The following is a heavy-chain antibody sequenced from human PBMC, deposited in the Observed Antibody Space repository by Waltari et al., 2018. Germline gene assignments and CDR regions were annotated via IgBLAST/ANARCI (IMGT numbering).Heavy chain of an antibody. J-gene: IGHJ4*02. CDR2: IYHSGST. CDR1: GYSISSGYY. D-gene: IGHD6-13*01. V-gene: IGHV4-38-2*02. CDR3: ARDVEAAADNYFDY. Sequence: QVQLQESGPGLVKPSETLSLTCAVSGYSISSGYYWGWIRQPPGKGLEWIGSIYHSGSTYYNPSLKSRVTISVDTSKNQFSLKLSSVTAADTAVYYCARDVEAAADNYFDYWGQGTLVTVSS.